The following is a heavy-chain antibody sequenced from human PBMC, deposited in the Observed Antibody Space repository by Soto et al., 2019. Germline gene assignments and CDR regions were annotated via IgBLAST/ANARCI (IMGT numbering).Heavy chain of an antibody. CDR3: AGDSVEGAIQFDY. D-gene: IGHD1-26*01. J-gene: IGHJ4*02. CDR2: IWYDGSNK. CDR1: GFTFSSYG. Sequence: QVQLVESGGGVVQPGRSLRLSCAASGFTFSSYGMHWVRQAPGKGLEWVAVIWYDGSNKYYADSVKGRFTISRDNSKNTLYLQMNSLRAEDTAVYYCAGDSVEGAIQFDYWGQGTLVTVSS. V-gene: IGHV3-33*01.